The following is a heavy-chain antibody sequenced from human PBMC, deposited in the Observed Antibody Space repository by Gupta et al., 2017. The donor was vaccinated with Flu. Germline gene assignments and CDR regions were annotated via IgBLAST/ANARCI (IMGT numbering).Heavy chain of an antibody. CDR3: ARVPSGGLRGFWFFDL. V-gene: IGHV4-31*02. CDR2: ISYTGGT. D-gene: IGHD5-12*01. CDR1: GYY. Sequence: GYYWSWIRKRQGKDLEWSGYISYTGGTYYNPSLESRIIISVDVSQNKILLRLSSVTAAETAVYYCARVPSGGLRGFWFFDLWGRGTLVTVSS. J-gene: IGHJ2*01.